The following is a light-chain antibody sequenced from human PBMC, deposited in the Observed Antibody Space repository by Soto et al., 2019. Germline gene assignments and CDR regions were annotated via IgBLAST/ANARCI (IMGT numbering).Light chain of an antibody. CDR1: QSVSNSY. J-gene: IGKJ1*01. CDR2: GAS. CDR3: QQYGSSPTT. V-gene: IGKV3-20*01. Sequence: EIVLTQSPGTLSLSPGERATLSCRASQSVSNSYLAWYQQKPGRAPRLLIYGASSRATDIPDRFSGSGSGTDFTLTISRLEPVDSAVYYCQQYGSSPTTFGQGNKVEIK.